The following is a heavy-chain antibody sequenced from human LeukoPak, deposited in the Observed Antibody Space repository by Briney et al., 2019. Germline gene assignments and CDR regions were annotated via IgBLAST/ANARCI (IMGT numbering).Heavy chain of an antibody. CDR3: ARDDRGGSYGDLDYYYYYYMDV. Sequence: GGSLRLSCAASGFTFSNYAMSWVRQAPGKGLEWVSTISATDGDTDYADSVKGRFTISRDNSKNTLYLQMNSLRAEDTAVYYCARDDRGGSYGDLDYYYYYYMDVWGKGTTVTVSS. J-gene: IGHJ6*03. CDR2: ISATDGDT. D-gene: IGHD1-26*01. CDR1: GFTFSNYA. V-gene: IGHV3-23*01.